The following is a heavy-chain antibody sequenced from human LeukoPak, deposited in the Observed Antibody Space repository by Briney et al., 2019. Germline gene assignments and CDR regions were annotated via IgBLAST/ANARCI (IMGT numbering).Heavy chain of an antibody. CDR3: ARDWPTIAAAGTIPEYFQH. Sequence: PGGSLRLSCAASGFTFSSYSMNWVRQAPGKGLEWVSSISSSSSYIYYADSVKGRFTISRDNAKNSLYLQMNSLRAEDTAVYYCARDWPTIAAAGTIPEYFQHWSQGTLVTVSS. CDR2: ISSSSSYI. J-gene: IGHJ1*01. CDR1: GFTFSSYS. D-gene: IGHD6-13*01. V-gene: IGHV3-21*01.